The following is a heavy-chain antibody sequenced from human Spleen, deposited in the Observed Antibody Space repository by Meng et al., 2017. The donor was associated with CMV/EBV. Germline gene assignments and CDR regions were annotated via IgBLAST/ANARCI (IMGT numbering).Heavy chain of an antibody. D-gene: IGHD3-9*01. V-gene: IGHV4-34*01. CDR1: VRSFRSYL. CDR3: ARGSRYAGPRFDP. Sequence: AIYVRSFRSYLCHWIRQPPGKRLEWIGEINHSGSPTSNPSLKSRVTISVDPSKNQFSLKLSSVTAADTAVYYCARGSRYAGPRFDPWGQGTLVTVSS. CDR2: INHSGSP. J-gene: IGHJ5*02.